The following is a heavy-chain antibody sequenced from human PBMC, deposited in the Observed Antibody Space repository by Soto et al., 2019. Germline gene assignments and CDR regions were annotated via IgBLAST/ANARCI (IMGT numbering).Heavy chain of an antibody. CDR3: ARVVRRFAAYFDY. V-gene: IGHV3-11*05. CDR1: GFTFSDYY. D-gene: IGHD3-3*01. Sequence: GGSLRLSCEASGFTFSDYYMSWVRQAPGKGLEWVPYITSSSSYTNFADSVRGRFTISRDNAKNSLYLQMNSLRAEDTAVYYCARVVRRFAAYFDYWGQGTLVTVSS. J-gene: IGHJ4*02. CDR2: ITSSSSYT.